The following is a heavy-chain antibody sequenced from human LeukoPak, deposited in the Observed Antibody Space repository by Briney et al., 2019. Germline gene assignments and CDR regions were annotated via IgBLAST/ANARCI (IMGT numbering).Heavy chain of an antibody. CDR1: GFTFSAYG. CDR2: VSGAGGTT. D-gene: IGHD2-2*01. CDR3: AKHWSYCSTTSCFFNYYYYYMDV. J-gene: IGHJ6*03. V-gene: IGHV3-23*01. Sequence: GGSLRLSCAASGFTFSAYGMSWVRQSPRKGLEWVSGVSGAGGTTYYADSVKGRFTISRDNSKSTLYLQMNNLRAEDTAVYYCAKHWSYCSTTSCFFNYYYYYMDVWGKGTTVTVSS.